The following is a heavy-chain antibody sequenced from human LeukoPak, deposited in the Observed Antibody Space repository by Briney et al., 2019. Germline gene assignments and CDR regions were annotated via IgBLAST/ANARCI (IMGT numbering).Heavy chain of an antibody. Sequence: GGSLRLSCAASGFTFSSYAMSWVRQAPGKGLEWVSAISGSGGSTYYADSVKGRFTISRDNSKNTLYLQMNSLRAEDTALYYCAKDLGTHYSSSWPFDYWGQGTLVTVAS. D-gene: IGHD6-13*01. CDR3: AKDLGTHYSSSWPFDY. J-gene: IGHJ4*02. CDR1: GFTFSSYA. V-gene: IGHV3-23*01. CDR2: ISGSGGST.